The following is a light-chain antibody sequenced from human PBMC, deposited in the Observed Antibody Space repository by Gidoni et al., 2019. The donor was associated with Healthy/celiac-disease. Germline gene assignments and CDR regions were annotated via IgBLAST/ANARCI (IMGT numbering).Light chain of an antibody. CDR1: QSISSW. Sequence: DIQLTRSPSPLSASAADIVTIPCRASQSISSWLAWYQQKPGKAPKLLIYKASSLESGVPSRFSGSGSGTEFTLTISSLQPDDFATYYCQQYNSYPLTFGGGTKVEIK. CDR3: QQYNSYPLT. V-gene: IGKV1-5*03. J-gene: IGKJ4*01. CDR2: KAS.